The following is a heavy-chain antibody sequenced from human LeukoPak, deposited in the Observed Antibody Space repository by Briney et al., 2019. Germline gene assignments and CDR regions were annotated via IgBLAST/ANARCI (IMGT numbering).Heavy chain of an antibody. V-gene: IGHV3-20*04. CDR1: GFTFDDYG. D-gene: IGHD5-24*01. CDR2: INWNGGST. J-gene: IGHJ4*02. CDR3: ASIPEMATTQTFDY. Sequence: PGGSLRLSCAASGFTFDDYGMSWVRQAPGKGLEWVSGINWNGGSTGYADSVKGRFTISRDNAKNSLYLQMNSLRAEDTAVYYCASIPEMATTQTFDYWGQGTLVTVSS.